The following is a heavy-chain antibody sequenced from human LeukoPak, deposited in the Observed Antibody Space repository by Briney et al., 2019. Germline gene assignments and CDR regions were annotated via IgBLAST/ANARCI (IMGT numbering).Heavy chain of an antibody. CDR1: GYTFTSYG. V-gene: IGHV1-18*01. J-gene: IGHJ4*02. CDR2: ISAYNGNT. Sequence: ASVKVSCKASGYTFTSYGISWVRQAPGQGLEWMGWISAYNGNTNYAQKFQGRVTMTEDTSTDTAYMELSSLRSEDTAVYYCATVEAAAGDFDYWGQGTLVTVSS. D-gene: IGHD6-13*01. CDR3: ATVEAAAGDFDY.